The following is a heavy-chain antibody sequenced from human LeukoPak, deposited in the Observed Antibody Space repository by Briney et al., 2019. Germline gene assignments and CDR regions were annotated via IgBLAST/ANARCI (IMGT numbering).Heavy chain of an antibody. J-gene: IGHJ4*02. CDR1: GFTFSSYG. CDR2: IWYDESNK. D-gene: IGHD6-13*01. CDR3: AKDRADKVSSSWLFDS. V-gene: IGHV3-33*06. Sequence: PGRSLRLSCAASGFTFSSYGMHWVRQAPGKGLEWVAVIWYDESNKYYADSVKGRFTISRDDSKNTLYLQMNSLRAEDTAVYYCAKDRADKVSSSWLFDSWGQGTLVTVSS.